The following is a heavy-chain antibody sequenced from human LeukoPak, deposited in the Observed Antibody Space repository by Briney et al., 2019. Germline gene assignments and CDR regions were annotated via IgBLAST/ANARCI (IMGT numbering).Heavy chain of an antibody. CDR3: ARSITIFGVVTNDFDY. CDR1: GYTFTSYA. Sequence: ASVKVSCKASGYTFTSYAMNWVRQAPGQGLEWMAWINTNTGNPTYAQGFTGRFVFSLDTSVSTAYLQISSLKAEDTAVYYCARSITIFGVVTNDFDYWGQGTLVTVSS. CDR2: INTNTGNP. V-gene: IGHV7-4-1*02. D-gene: IGHD3-3*01. J-gene: IGHJ4*02.